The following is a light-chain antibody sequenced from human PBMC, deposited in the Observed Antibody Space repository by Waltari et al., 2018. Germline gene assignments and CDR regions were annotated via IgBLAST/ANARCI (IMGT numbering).Light chain of an antibody. Sequence: EIVMTQSPATLSLSPGERATLSCRASQSVSSSLAWYQQKPGQAPRLLIYGASSRATGIPDRFSGSGSWTEFTLTISSLEPEDVAVYYCQQNSNWPWTFGQGTKVEIK. J-gene: IGKJ1*01. CDR2: GAS. CDR3: QQNSNWPWT. CDR1: QSVSSS. V-gene: IGKV3D-15*01.